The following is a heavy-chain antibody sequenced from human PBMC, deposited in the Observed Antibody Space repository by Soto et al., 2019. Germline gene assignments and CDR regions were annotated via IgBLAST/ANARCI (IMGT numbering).Heavy chain of an antibody. CDR2: ISGSGDST. V-gene: IGHV3-23*01. J-gene: IGHJ4*02. CDR3: VKLRLELLYLDS. CDR1: GFTFNRYG. Sequence: EVQLSESGAGLVQPGGSLRLSCAASGFTFNRYGMSWVRQAPGKGLEWVSAISGSGDSTYYADSVKGRFTISRDSSNNTLYLQMNNLRADDTALYFCVKLRLELLYLDSWGLGALVIVSS. D-gene: IGHD1-7*01.